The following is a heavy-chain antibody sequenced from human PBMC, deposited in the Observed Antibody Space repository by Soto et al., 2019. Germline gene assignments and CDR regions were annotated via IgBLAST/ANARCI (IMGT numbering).Heavy chain of an antibody. J-gene: IGHJ4*02. Sequence: QVQLVESGGGVVQPGRSLRLSCAASGFTFSSYGMLWVRQAPAKGLEWVAVICYDGSNKYYADSVKGRFTISRDNSKKTVYLQMNSLRDEDTAVHYCARLGSGWSLYYWGQGTLVTVSS. CDR3: ARLGSGWSLYY. CDR2: ICYDGSNK. V-gene: IGHV3-33*01. CDR1: GFTFSSYG. D-gene: IGHD6-19*01.